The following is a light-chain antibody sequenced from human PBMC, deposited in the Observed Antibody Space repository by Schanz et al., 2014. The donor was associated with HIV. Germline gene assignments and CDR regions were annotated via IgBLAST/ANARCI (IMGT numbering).Light chain of an antibody. V-gene: IGLV1-40*01. J-gene: IGLJ1*01. CDR1: SSNIGAGHD. Sequence: QSVLTQPPSVSGAPGQRVTISCTGSSSNIGAGHDVHWYQQFPGTAPKLLIYDNNNRPSGVPDRFSGSKSGTSASLAITGLQAKDEADYYCQSYDSSLNSRVFGPGTKLTVL. CDR2: DNN. CDR3: QSYDSSLNSRV.